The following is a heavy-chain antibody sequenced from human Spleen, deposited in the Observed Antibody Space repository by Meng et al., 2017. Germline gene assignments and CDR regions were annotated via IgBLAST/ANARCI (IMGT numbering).Heavy chain of an antibody. CDR3: GRPHAPGDGHYAMDV. CDR2: IIPVLGQT. CDR1: EGIFSHYP. J-gene: IGHJ6*02. Sequence: SVKVSRKASEGIFSHYPLSWVRQGPGQGLEWMGGIIPVLGQTNYAQRFQGRVTITADDSTSTANMGLNSLTSADTAVYYCGRPHAPGDGHYAMDVWGQGTAVTVSS. V-gene: IGHV1-69*10. D-gene: IGHD3-16*01.